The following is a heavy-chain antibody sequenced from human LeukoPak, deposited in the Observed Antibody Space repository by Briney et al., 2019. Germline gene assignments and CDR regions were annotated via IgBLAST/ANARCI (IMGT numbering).Heavy chain of an antibody. CDR3: ARMGGGNTHPALFDY. J-gene: IGHJ4*02. D-gene: IGHD3-16*01. Sequence: GGSLRLSCTASGFTFSSYTMDWVRQAPGKGLEWISAISPSGGTTYYADSVQGRFTISRSNSRNTLYLQMSSLRAEDTAVYYCARMGGGNTHPALFDYWGQGTLVTVSS. CDR1: GFTFSSYT. V-gene: IGHV3-23*01. CDR2: ISPSGGTT.